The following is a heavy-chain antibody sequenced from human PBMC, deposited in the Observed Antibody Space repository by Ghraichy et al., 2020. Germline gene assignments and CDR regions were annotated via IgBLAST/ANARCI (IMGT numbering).Heavy chain of an antibody. CDR3: ARPRDIYCSGGSCYSRMNWYFDL. CDR2: INSDGSST. Sequence: GESLNISCAASGFTFSSYWMHWVRQAPGKGLVWVSRINSDGSSTSYADSVKGRFTISRDNAKNTLYLQMNSLRAEDTAVYYCARPRDIYCSGGSCYSRMNWYFDLWGRGTLVTVSS. J-gene: IGHJ2*01. D-gene: IGHD2-15*01. V-gene: IGHV3-74*01. CDR1: GFTFSSYW.